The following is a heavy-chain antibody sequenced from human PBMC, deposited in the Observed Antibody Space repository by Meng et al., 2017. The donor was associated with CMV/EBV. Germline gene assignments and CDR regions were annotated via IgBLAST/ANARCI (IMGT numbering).Heavy chain of an antibody. J-gene: IGHJ5*02. V-gene: IGHV3-30*04. CDR3: ARDLGQRGYDFWSGYYTGNNWFDP. D-gene: IGHD3-3*01. CDR2: ISYDGSNK. CDR1: GFTFSSYA. Sequence: GESLKISCAASGFTFSSYAMHWVRQAPGKGLEWVAVISYDGSNKYYADSVKGRFTISRGNSKNTLYLQMNSLRAEDTAVYYCARDLGQRGYDFWSGYYTGNNWFDPWGQGTLVTVSS.